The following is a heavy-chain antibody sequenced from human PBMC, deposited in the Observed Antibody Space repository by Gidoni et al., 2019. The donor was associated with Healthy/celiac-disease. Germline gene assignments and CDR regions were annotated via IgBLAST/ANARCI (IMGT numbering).Heavy chain of an antibody. CDR3: ARSSHYDSSGYPSTYGMDV. Sequence: QVQLVESGGGVVQPGRSLRLSCAASGFTFSSYGMHWVRQAPGKGLEWVAVIWYDGSNKYYADSVKGRFTISRDNSKNTLYLQMNSLRAEDTAVYYCARSSHYDSSGYPSTYGMDVWGQGTTVTVSS. V-gene: IGHV3-33*01. D-gene: IGHD3-22*01. J-gene: IGHJ6*02. CDR2: IWYDGSNK. CDR1: GFTFSSYG.